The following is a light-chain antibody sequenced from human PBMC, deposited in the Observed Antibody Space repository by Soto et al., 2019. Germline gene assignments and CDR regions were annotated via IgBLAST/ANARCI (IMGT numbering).Light chain of an antibody. CDR2: EVT. Sequence: QSVLTQPASVSGSPGQSITISCTGTGSDVGGYDYVSWYQHHPGKAPKVMIYEVTNRPSGVSNRFSGSKSGNTASLTISGLLAEDEADYYCSSYTSSNTLVFGTGTRAPS. V-gene: IGLV2-14*01. CDR1: GSDVGGYDY. J-gene: IGLJ1*01. CDR3: SSYTSSNTLV.